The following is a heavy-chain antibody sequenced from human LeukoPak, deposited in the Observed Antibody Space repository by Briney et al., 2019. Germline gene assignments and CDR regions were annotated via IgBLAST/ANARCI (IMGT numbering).Heavy chain of an antibody. V-gene: IGHV1-46*01. J-gene: IGHJ4*02. Sequence: ASVKVSCKASGYTFTSYYMHWVRQAPGQGLEWMGIINPSGGSTSYAQKFQGRVTITADKSTSTAYMELSSLRSEDTAVYYCARDHIAAAGTFGYWGQGTLVTVSS. CDR1: GYTFTSYY. D-gene: IGHD6-13*01. CDR2: INPSGGST. CDR3: ARDHIAAAGTFGY.